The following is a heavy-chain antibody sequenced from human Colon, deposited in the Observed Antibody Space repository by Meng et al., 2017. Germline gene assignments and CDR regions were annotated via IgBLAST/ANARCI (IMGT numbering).Heavy chain of an antibody. D-gene: IGHD6-19*01. CDR1: GGSISSYY. CDR2: ISYSGST. J-gene: IGHJ5*02. Sequence: QGQLQESGPGLVKPSETLSLTCTVSGGSISSYYWSWIRQPPGKGLEWIGYISYSGSTNYNPSLKSRVTISVDTSKNRFSLRLSSVTAADTAVYYCARGIAVADNWFDPWGQGTLVTVSS. V-gene: IGHV4-59*01. CDR3: ARGIAVADNWFDP.